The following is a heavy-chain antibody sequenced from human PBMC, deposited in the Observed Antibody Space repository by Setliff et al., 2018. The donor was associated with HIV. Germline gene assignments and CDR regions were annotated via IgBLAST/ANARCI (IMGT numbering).Heavy chain of an antibody. Sequence: PGGSLRLSCAASGFTFSSYSMNWVRQAPGKGLEWVSFISWDGGSSDYADSVKGRFTISRDNSKSSLFLQMDSLRAEDTAFYYCAALGYSSTWNYWGQGTLVTVSS. J-gene: IGHJ4*02. D-gene: IGHD6-13*01. CDR1: GFTFSSYS. CDR2: ISWDGGSS. CDR3: AALGYSSTWNY. V-gene: IGHV3-43D*03.